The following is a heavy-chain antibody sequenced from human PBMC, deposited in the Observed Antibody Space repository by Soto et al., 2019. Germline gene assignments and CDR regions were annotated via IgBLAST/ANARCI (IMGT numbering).Heavy chain of an antibody. CDR2: IGTAGDT. J-gene: IGHJ6*02. D-gene: IGHD3-9*01. CDR1: GFTFSSYD. Sequence: GGSLRLSCAASGFTFSSYDMHWVRQATGKGLEWVSAIGTAGDTYYPGSVKGRFTISRENAKNYLYHQMNSLRAGDTAVYYWARQPAGYYYYYYGMDVWGQGTTVTVSS. V-gene: IGHV3-13*01. CDR3: ARQPAGYYYYYYGMDV.